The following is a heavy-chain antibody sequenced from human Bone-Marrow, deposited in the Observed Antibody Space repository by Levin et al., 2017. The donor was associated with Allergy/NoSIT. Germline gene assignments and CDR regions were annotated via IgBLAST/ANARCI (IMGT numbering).Heavy chain of an antibody. CDR1: GGSITSSSYF. D-gene: IGHD4-17*01. J-gene: IGHJ2*01. Sequence: SETLSLTCTVSGGSITSSSYFWDWIRQPPGKGLEWIGSLFHTGTAYYNPSLSSRVTISVDTSKNQFSLNLNSVTAADPSLYYCAGQERTDYGDYSVKLYFDLWGRGTLVTVSS. CDR2: LFHTGTA. CDR3: AGQERTDYGDYSVKLYFDL. V-gene: IGHV4-39*01.